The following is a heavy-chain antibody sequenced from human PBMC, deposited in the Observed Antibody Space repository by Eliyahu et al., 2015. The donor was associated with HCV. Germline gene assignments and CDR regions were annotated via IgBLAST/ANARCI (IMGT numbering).Heavy chain of an antibody. CDR3: AKESNSGWYGGEVDY. D-gene: IGHD6-19*01. CDR1: RFXFSNYA. Sequence: EVQLLESGGGLVQPGGSLRLSCAASRFXFSNYAMSWVRQAPGKGLEWVSGISGSGVSTYYRDSVKGRFTISRDNSKNTLYLQMDSLRAEDTAVYYCAKESNSGWYGGEVDYWGQGTLVTVSS. CDR2: ISGSGVST. V-gene: IGHV3-23*01. J-gene: IGHJ4*02.